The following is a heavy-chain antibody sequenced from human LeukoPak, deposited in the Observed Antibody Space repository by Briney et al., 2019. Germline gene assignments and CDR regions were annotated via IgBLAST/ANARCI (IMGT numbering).Heavy chain of an antibody. J-gene: IGHJ4*02. CDR2: ISYDGSNK. V-gene: IGHV3-30*18. Sequence: GGSLTLSCAASGLTFSRYGMDWVPQAPGKGLEWVAVISYDGSNKYYADSVKGRFTISRDNTKNSLYLQMNGLRAEDTAVYYCAKEGSSGCYGGLDYWGQGTLVTVSS. D-gene: IGHD6-19*01. CDR1: GLTFSRYG. CDR3: AKEGSSGCYGGLDY.